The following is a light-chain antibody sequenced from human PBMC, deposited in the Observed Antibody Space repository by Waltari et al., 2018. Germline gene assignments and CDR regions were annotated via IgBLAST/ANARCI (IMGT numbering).Light chain of an antibody. CDR3: QTWGTGIRV. J-gene: IGLJ3*02. CDR1: SGHSNYA. V-gene: IGLV4-69*01. Sequence: QLVLTQSPSASASLGASVKLTCTLSSGHSNYAIAWHQQQPEKGPRYLMKLNSDGTHNKGDGSPDRFSGSSSGAERYLTISSLQSEDEADYYCQTWGTGIRVFGGGTKLTVL. CDR2: LNSDGTH.